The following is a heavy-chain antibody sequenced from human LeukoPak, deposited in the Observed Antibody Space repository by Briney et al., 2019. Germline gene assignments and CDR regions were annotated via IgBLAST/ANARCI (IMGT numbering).Heavy chain of an antibody. Sequence: PSETLSLTCSVSGDSISSGFYWAWIRHPPRKGLEWIGSRYHSGSTYYSPSLKSRVTISVHTSKNQFSLKLRSVTAADTAVYYCARDSILVTSRLLMICLDPWGQGPGVSVSS. CDR2: RYHSGST. CDR1: GDSISSGFY. D-gene: IGHD3-9*01. V-gene: IGHV4-38-2*02. CDR3: ARDSILVTSRLLMICLDP. J-gene: IGHJ5*02.